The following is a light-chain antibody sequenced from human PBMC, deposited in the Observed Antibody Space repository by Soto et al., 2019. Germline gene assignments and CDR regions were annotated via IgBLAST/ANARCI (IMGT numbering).Light chain of an antibody. J-gene: IGKJ1*01. CDR1: QTISSW. Sequence: DIPMTQSPSTLSGSVGDRVTITCRASQTISSWLAWYQQKPGKAPKLLIYKASSLESGVPSRFSGSGSGTEFTLTISSLQPDDFATYYCQQYNSYRRTFGQGTKVDNK. CDR2: KAS. V-gene: IGKV1-5*03. CDR3: QQYNSYRRT.